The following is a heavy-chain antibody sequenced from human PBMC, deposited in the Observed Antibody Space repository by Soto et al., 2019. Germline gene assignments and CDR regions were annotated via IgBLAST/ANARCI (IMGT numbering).Heavy chain of an antibody. CDR3: AGVRGPYCGGECYPPTPNWFDP. J-gene: IGHJ5*02. Sequence: QLQLQESGSGLVKPSQTLSLTCAVSGGSISSGGYSWSWIRQPPGKGLEWIGYIYHSGSTYYNPSLKGRVTISVDTSKNQFSLKRSSVTAADSAVYYCAGVRGPYCGGECYPPTPNWFDPWGQGTLVTVSS. CDR1: GGSISSGGYS. D-gene: IGHD2-21*01. CDR2: IYHSGST. V-gene: IGHV4-30-2*01.